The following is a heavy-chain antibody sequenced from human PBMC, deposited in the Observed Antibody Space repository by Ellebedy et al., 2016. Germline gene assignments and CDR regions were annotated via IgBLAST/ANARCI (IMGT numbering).Heavy chain of an antibody. J-gene: IGHJ4*02. CDR3: ARDAGGYFDY. CDR1: GGTFSSYA. D-gene: IGHD3-10*01. V-gene: IGHV1-69*13. Sequence: SVKVSXXASGGTFSSYAISWVRQAPGQGLEWMGGIIPIFGTANYAQKFQGRVTITADESTSTAYMELSSLRSEDTAVYYCARDAGGYFDYWGQGALVTVSS. CDR2: IIPIFGTA.